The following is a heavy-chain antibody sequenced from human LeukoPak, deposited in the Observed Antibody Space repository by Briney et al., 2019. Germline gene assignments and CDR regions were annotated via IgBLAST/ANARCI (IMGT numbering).Heavy chain of an antibody. CDR2: ISYDGSNK. J-gene: IGHJ4*02. V-gene: IGHV3-30*18. D-gene: IGHD2-15*01. CDR3: ANRAENYCSGGSCYLDY. CDR1: GFTFSNG. Sequence: GGSLRLSCAASGFTFSNGMHWVRQAPGKGLEWVAVISYDGSNKYYADSVKGRFTISRDNSKSTPSLQMNSLRAEDTAVYYCANRAENYCSGGSCYLDYWGQGTLVTVSS.